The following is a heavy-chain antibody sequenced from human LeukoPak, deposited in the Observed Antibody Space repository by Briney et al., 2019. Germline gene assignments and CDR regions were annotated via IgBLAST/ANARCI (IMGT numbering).Heavy chain of an antibody. CDR1: GFTFSSYA. Sequence: GGSLRLSCAASGFTFSSYAMSWVRQAPGKGLEWVSVISGSGVGTYYADSLKGRFTISRDNSKNTLYVQMNSLRPEDTAVYYCAKDAYLIAVAGNYFEYWGQGTLVTVSS. CDR3: AKDAYLIAVAGNYFEY. V-gene: IGHV3-23*01. D-gene: IGHD6-19*01. J-gene: IGHJ4*02. CDR2: ISGSGVGT.